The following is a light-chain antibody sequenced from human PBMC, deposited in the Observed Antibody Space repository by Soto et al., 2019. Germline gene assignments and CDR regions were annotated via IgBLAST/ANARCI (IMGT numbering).Light chain of an antibody. CDR2: DVT. CDR1: SSDIGPYNY. CDR3: SSYTSIIAVV. J-gene: IGLJ2*01. Sequence: QSALTQPASVSGSPGQSITISCTGTSSDIGPYNYVSWYQQHPGKAPKLLIYDVTNRPSGVSDRFSGSKSGRTASLTISGLQAEDEADYYCSSYTSIIAVVFGGGTKVTVL. V-gene: IGLV2-14*03.